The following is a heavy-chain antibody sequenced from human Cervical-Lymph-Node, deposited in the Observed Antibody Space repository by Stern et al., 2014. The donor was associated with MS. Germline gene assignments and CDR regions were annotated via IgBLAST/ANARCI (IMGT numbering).Heavy chain of an antibody. Sequence: QVQLVESGGGVVQPGRSLRLSCAASGFTFSSYGMHWVRQAPGKGLEWVAVIWYDGSNKYYADSVKGRFTISRDNSKNTLYLQMNSLRAEDTAVYYCARDLYPVGITRSEIDYWGQGTLVTVSS. V-gene: IGHV3-33*01. J-gene: IGHJ4*02. CDR1: GFTFSSYG. D-gene: IGHD3-22*01. CDR3: ARDLYPVGITRSEIDY. CDR2: IWYDGSNK.